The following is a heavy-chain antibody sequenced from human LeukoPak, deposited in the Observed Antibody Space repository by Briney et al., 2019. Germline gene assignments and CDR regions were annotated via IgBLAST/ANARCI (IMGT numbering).Heavy chain of an antibody. Sequence: SETLSLTCTVSGGSISSYYWSWIRQPPGKGLEWIGYIYYSGCTNYNPSLKSRVTISVDTSKNQFSLKLSSVTAADTAVYYCARTEVTIFSKYYFDYWGQGTLDTVSS. D-gene: IGHD3-9*01. CDR1: GGSISSYY. CDR2: IYYSGCT. CDR3: ARTEVTIFSKYYFDY. J-gene: IGHJ4*02. V-gene: IGHV4-59*01.